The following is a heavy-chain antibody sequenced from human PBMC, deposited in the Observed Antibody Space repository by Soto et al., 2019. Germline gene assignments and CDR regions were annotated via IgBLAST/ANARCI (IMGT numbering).Heavy chain of an antibody. D-gene: IGHD6-19*01. V-gene: IGHV1-2*04. CDR2: INPNSGGT. Sequence: GXSVKVSYNASGYTFTGYYMHLVRHSPGQGLEWMGWINPNSGGTNYAQKFQGWVTMTRDESTSTAYMELSSLRSEDTAVYYCASPPNESSGYYYGMDVWGQGTTVTVS. CDR3: ASPPNESSGYYYGMDV. J-gene: IGHJ6*02. CDR1: GYTFTGYY.